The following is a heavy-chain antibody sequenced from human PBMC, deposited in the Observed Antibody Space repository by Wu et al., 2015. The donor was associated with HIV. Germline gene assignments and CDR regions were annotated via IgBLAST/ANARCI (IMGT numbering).Heavy chain of an antibody. D-gene: IGHD3-16*02. CDR1: GYTFTGYY. J-gene: IGHJ3*02. CDR2: INPNSGGT. CDR3: ARVRGVVTFGGVIVNGAFDI. Sequence: QVQLVQSGAEVKKPGASVKVSCKASGYTFTGYYMHWVRQAPGQGLEWMGWINPNSGGTNYAQKFQGRVTMTRDTSISTAYMELSRLRSDDTAVYYCARVRGVVTFGGVIVNGAFDIWGQGTMVTVSS. V-gene: IGHV1-2*02.